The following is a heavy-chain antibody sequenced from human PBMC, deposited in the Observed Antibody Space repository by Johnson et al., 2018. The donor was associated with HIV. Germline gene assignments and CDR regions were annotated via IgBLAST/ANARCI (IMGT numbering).Heavy chain of an antibody. Sequence: QMHLVESGGGVVQPGRSLRLSCVVSGLSFSNFGIHWVRQAPGKGPEWVAVISFDGNLKKYADSVKGRFTISRDNSKNTLFLQMNSLTADDTAIYYCVMSPNWALGDIWGQGTMATVSS. J-gene: IGHJ3*02. CDR3: VMSPNWALGDI. V-gene: IGHV3-30*03. D-gene: IGHD7-27*01. CDR2: ISFDGNLK. CDR1: GLSFSNFG.